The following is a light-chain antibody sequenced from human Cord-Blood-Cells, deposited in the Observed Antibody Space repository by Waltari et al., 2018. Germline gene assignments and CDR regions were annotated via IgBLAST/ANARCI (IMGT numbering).Light chain of an antibody. CDR2: YDS. CDR3: QVWDSSSDHNYV. V-gene: IGLV3-21*04. CDR1: NIGSTS. J-gene: IGLJ1*01. Sequence: SYVPTQPHSVSVATGKTARITCGGNNIGSTSVHWYQQKPGQAPVLVIYYDSDRPSGIPERFSGSNSGNPATLTISRVEAGDEADYYCQVWDSSSDHNYVFGTGTKVTVL.